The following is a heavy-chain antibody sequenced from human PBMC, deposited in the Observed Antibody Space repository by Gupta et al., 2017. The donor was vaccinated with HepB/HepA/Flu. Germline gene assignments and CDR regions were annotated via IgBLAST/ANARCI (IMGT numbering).Heavy chain of an antibody. CDR3: VRLGYCSSANCYFDF. V-gene: IGHV4-39*01. Sequence: QLQVQESGRGLEKPSETLAISCSVSGGSISRGPYYWGWVRQPPGKGLDWIGSFHYSGSTYYNPSLGSRVIISVDTSKNSFSLNLRLVTAADTAVYYCVRLGYCSSANCYFDFWGRGTLVTVSS. CDR2: FHYSGST. CDR1: GGSISRGPYY. J-gene: IGHJ4*02. D-gene: IGHD2-2*01.